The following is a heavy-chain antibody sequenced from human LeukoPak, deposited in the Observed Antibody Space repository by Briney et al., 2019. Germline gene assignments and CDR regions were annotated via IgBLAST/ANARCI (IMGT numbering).Heavy chain of an antibody. CDR3: ARGQSAMVYFDY. CDR2: IYHSGST. Sequence: SETLSLTCTVSGYSISSGYYWGRIRQPPGKGLEWIGSIYHSGSTYYNPSLKSRVTISVDTSKNQFSLKLSSVTAADTAVYYCARGQSAMVYFDYWGQGTLVTVSS. J-gene: IGHJ4*02. V-gene: IGHV4-38-2*02. CDR1: GYSISSGYY. D-gene: IGHD5-18*01.